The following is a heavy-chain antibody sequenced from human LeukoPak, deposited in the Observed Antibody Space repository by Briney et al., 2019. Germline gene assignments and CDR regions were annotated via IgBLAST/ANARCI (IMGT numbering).Heavy chain of an antibody. CDR3: ASDHRCSSTRCYSYYYYGMDV. CDR1: GFTFSSYA. CDR2: ISYDGSNK. D-gene: IGHD2-2*02. J-gene: IGHJ6*02. V-gene: IGHV3-30-3*01. Sequence: GRSLRLSCAASGFTFSSYAMHWVRQAPGKGLEWVAVISYDGSNKYYADSVKGRFTISRDNSKNTLYLQMNSLRAEDTAVYYCASDHRCSSTRCYSYYYYGMDVWGQGTTVTVSS.